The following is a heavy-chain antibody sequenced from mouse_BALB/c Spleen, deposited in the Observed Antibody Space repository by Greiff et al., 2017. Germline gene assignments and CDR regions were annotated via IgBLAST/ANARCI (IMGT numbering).Heavy chain of an antibody. CDR1: GFTFSSYT. D-gene: IGHD1-1*01. Sequence: EVKLMESGGGLVQPGGSLKLSCAASGFTFSSYTMSWVRQTPEKRLEWVAYISNGGGSTYYPDTVKGRFTISRDNAKNTPYLQMSSLKSEDTAMYYCARHDYYGSRVSLYYAMDYWGQGTSVTVSS. CDR2: ISNGGGST. V-gene: IGHV5-12-2*01. J-gene: IGHJ4*01. CDR3: ARHDYYGSRVSLYYAMDY.